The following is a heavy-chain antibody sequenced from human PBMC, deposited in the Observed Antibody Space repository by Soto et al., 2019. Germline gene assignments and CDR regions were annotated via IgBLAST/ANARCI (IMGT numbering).Heavy chain of an antibody. D-gene: IGHD5-12*01. Sequence: GGSLRLSCAASGFTFGSYSMNWVRQAPGKGLEWVSSISSSSSYIYYADSVKGRFTISRDNAKNSLYLQMNSLRAEDTAVYYCARGFGGYDYSFCYFDYWGQGTLVTVSS. CDR1: GFTFGSYS. J-gene: IGHJ4*02. CDR3: ARGFGGYDYSFCYFDY. V-gene: IGHV3-21*01. CDR2: ISSSSSYI.